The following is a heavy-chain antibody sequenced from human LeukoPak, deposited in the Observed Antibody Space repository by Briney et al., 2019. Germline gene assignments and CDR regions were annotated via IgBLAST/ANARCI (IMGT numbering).Heavy chain of an antibody. D-gene: IGHD3-10*01. Sequence: PGGSLRLSCAASGFTFSSYAMSWVRQAPGKGLEWVSAISGSGGSTYDADAVKGRFTISRDNSKNTLCLQMNSLRAEDTAVYYCATTPLWFGELPDDYWGQGTLVTVSS. V-gene: IGHV3-23*01. CDR2: ISGSGGST. CDR3: ATTPLWFGELPDDY. CDR1: GFTFSSYA. J-gene: IGHJ4*02.